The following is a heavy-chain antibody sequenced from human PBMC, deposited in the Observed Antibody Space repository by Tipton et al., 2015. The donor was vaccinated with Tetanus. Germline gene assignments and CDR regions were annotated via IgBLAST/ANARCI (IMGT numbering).Heavy chain of an antibody. J-gene: IGHJ3*01. CDR2: IYFSGST. Sequence: TLSLTCTVSGGSISSGTYYWGWIRQPPGKGLEWIGSIYFSGSTYYNLSLKSRVTIYVDTSKKQFSLRLSSVTAADTAVYYCARLSSSTNDAHAFDVWGQGTMVTVSS. CDR3: ARLSSSTNDAHAFDV. CDR1: GGSISSGTYY. D-gene: IGHD2-8*01. V-gene: IGHV4-39*01.